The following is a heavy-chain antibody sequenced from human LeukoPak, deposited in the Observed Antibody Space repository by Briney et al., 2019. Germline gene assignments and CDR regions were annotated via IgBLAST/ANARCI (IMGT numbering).Heavy chain of an antibody. V-gene: IGHV4-61*02. CDR2: IYTSGST. Sequence: PSETLSLTCTVSGGSISSGSYYWSWIRQPAGKGLEWIGRIYTSGSTNYNPSLKSRVTISADTSKNQFSLKLSSVTAADTAVYYCARDTRPLITIFGVVSSWFDPWGQGTLVTVSS. J-gene: IGHJ5*02. CDR3: ARDTRPLITIFGVVSSWFDP. CDR1: GGSISSGSYY. D-gene: IGHD3-3*01.